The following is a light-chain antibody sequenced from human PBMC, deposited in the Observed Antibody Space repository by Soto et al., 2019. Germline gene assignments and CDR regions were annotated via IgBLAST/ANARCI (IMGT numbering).Light chain of an antibody. V-gene: IGKV3-20*01. CDR2: GAS. CDR1: QSVSSSY. Sequence: EMGLTQSPGTLSLSPGERATLSCRASQSVSSSYLAWYQQKPGQAPRRLIYGASSRATGIPDRFSGSGSGTAFTLSISRLEPEDSAVYYCQQYGCSPPRTFGQGTKVEIK. CDR3: QQYGCSPPRT. J-gene: IGKJ1*01.